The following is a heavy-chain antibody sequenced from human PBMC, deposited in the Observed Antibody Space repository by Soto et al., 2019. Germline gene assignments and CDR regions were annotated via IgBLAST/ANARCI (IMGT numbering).Heavy chain of an antibody. CDR2: IWFDGRNE. Sequence: QVQLVESGGGVVQPGRSLRLSCAASGFIFSNYGIHWVRQAPGKGLEWVAVIWFDGRNEYYADSVKGRFTISRDNSKNXXXLXXXSXXXEXTAVXYXXRXRGGYNYFDYWGQGTLVTF. J-gene: IGHJ4*02. D-gene: IGHD5-12*01. V-gene: IGHV3-33*01. CDR1: GFIFSNYG. CDR3: XRXRGGYNYFDY.